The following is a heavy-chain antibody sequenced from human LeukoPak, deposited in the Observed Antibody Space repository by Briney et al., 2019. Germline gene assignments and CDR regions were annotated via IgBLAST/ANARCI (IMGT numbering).Heavy chain of an antibody. Sequence: GGSLRLSCAASGFTFSSYSMNWVRQAPGKGLEWVSVIYGGGNIYYADSVKGRFTISRDNSKNTLYLQMSSLRAEDTAVYYCAKEFNRGLPDYWGQGTLVTVPS. CDR1: GFTFSSYS. D-gene: IGHD2-21*01. J-gene: IGHJ4*02. V-gene: IGHV3-NL1*01. CDR2: IYGGGNI. CDR3: AKEFNRGLPDY.